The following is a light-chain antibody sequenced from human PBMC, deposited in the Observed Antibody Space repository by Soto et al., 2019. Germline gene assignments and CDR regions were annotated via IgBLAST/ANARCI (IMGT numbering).Light chain of an antibody. J-gene: IGKJ1*01. CDR3: QQYGRSPWT. V-gene: IGKV3-20*01. CDR2: GAS. Sequence: ELVLTQSPGTLSLSPGDRATLSCRASQSVSSRFLAWYQQKHGQPPSLLIYGASSRATGIPDRFSGSGSGTALTITISRLEPEDVEVYYGQQYGRSPWTFGQGTKVDIK. CDR1: QSVSSRF.